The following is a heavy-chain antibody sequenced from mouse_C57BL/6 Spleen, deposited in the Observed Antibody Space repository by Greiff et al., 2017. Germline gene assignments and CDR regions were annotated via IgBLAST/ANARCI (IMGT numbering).Heavy chain of an antibody. CDR3: ARDASSGYVAWFAY. CDR2: ISYDGSN. D-gene: IGHD3-2*02. V-gene: IGHV3-6*01. Sequence: EVKLQESGPGLVKPSQSLSLTCSVTGYSITSGYYWNWIRQFPGNKLEWMGYISYDGSNNYNPSLKNRISITRDTSKNQFFLKLNSVTTEDTATYYCARDASSGYVAWFAYWGQGTLVTVSA. CDR1: GYSITSGYY. J-gene: IGHJ3*01.